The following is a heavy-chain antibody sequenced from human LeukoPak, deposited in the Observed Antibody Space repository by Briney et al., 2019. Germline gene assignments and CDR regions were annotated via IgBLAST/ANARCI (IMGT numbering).Heavy chain of an antibody. Sequence: SETLSLTCSVPGGSINNYYWSWIRQSPGKGLEWIGYIYYSGTTKYNPSLKSRVSVSVDTSKNQFSLKLSSVTAADTAVYYCARTLSSGYPDYFYYMDVWGKGTTVTISS. J-gene: IGHJ6*03. CDR2: IYYSGTT. D-gene: IGHD3-22*01. V-gene: IGHV4-59*01. CDR1: GGSINNYY. CDR3: ARTLSSGYPDYFYYMDV.